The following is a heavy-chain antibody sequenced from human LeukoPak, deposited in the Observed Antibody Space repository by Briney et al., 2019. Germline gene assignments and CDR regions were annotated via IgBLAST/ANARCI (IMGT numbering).Heavy chain of an antibody. CDR3: ARGRKMATIPRYFDY. CDR1: GFTFSDYY. D-gene: IGHD5-24*01. V-gene: IGHV3-11*01. Sequence: GGSLRLSCAASGFTFSDYYMSWIRQAPGKGLEWVSYISSSGSTIYYADSVKGRFTISRDNARNSLYLRMNSLRAEDTAVYYCARGRKMATIPRYFDYWGQGTLVTVSS. CDR2: ISSSGSTI. J-gene: IGHJ4*02.